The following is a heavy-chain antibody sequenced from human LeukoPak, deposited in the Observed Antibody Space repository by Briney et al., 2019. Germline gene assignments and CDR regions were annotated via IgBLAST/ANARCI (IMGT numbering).Heavy chain of an antibody. CDR2: ISAYNGNT. CDR3: ARSHWNYEYYFDY. J-gene: IGHJ4*02. CDR1: GYTFSNYG. V-gene: IGHV1-18*01. Sequence: ASVKVSCKASGYTFSNYGISWVRQAPGQGLEWMGWISAYNGNTNYAQILQGRVSMTTDTSTSTAYMELRSLRSDDTAVYYCARSHWNYEYYFDYWGQGTLVTVPS. D-gene: IGHD1-7*01.